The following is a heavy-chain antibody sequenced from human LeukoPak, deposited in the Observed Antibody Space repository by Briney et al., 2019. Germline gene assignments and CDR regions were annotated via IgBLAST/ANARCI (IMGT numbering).Heavy chain of an antibody. D-gene: IGHD3-9*01. CDR2: INPSGGST. V-gene: IGHV1-46*01. CDR3: ARARARRYFDWLLIY. J-gene: IGHJ4*02. CDR1: GYTFTSYY. Sequence: ASVKVSCKASGYTFTSYYMHWVRQAPGQGLEWMGIINPSGGSTSYAQKFQGRVTMTRDTSTSTVYMELSSLRSEDTAVHYCARARARRYFDWLLIYWGQGTLVTVSS.